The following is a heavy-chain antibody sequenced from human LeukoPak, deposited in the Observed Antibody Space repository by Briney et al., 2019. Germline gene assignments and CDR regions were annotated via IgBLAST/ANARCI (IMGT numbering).Heavy chain of an antibody. CDR2: FDPEDGET. CDR3: ATEPSYYRSGAWFDP. J-gene: IGHJ5*02. D-gene: IGHD3-10*01. Sequence: ASVKVSCKVSGDTLTELSMRWLRQALGKGGERGGGFDPEDGETIYAQKFQGRVTMPEDTSTDTAYMELSSLRSEDTAVYYCATEPSYYRSGAWFDPWGQGTLVIVSS. CDR1: GDTLTELS. V-gene: IGHV1-24*01.